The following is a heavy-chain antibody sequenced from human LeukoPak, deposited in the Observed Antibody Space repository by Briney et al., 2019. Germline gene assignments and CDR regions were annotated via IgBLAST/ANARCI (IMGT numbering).Heavy chain of an antibody. Sequence: GGSLRLSCAASGFTFSSYWMSWVRQAPGKGLEWVSCISSSSTYIYYADSVRGRFAISRDNAKNSLYLQMNSLRAEDTAVYYCARENHGSFDYWGQGSLVTVSS. CDR3: ARENHGSFDY. CDR2: ISSSSTYI. V-gene: IGHV3-21*01. J-gene: IGHJ4*02. D-gene: IGHD1-14*01. CDR1: GFTFSSYW.